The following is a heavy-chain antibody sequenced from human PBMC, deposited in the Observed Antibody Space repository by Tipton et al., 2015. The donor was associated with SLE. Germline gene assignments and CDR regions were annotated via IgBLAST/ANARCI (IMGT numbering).Heavy chain of an antibody. J-gene: IGHJ6*03. CDR1: GGSISSSSYY. CDR2: IYYSGST. CDR3: AREGGQRWLWGRAYCYYFYMDV. V-gene: IGHV4-61*05. Sequence: TLSLTCTVSGGSISSSSYYWGWIRQPPGKGLEWIGYIYYSGSTNYNPSLKSRVTISVDTSKNQFSLKLSSVTAADTAVYYCAREGGQRWLWGRAYCYYFYMDVWGKGTTVTVSS. D-gene: IGHD3-16*01.